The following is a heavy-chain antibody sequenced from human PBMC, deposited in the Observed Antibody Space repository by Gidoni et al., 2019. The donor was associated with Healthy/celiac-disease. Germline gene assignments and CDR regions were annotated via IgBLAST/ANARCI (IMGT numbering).Heavy chain of an antibody. D-gene: IGHD2-2*02. CDR3: ARQGTGYCSSTSCYTPFDY. V-gene: IGHV5-51*01. CDR1: GYSFTSYW. Sequence: EVQLVQSGAEVKKPGESLKISCKGSGYSFTSYWIRWVRQMPGKGLEWMGIIYPGDSDTRYSPSFPGQVTISADKSISTAYLQWSSLKASDTAMYYCARQGTGYCSSTSCYTPFDYWGQGTLVTVSS. CDR2: IYPGDSDT. J-gene: IGHJ4*02.